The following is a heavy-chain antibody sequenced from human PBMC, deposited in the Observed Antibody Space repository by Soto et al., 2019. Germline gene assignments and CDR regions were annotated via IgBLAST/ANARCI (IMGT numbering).Heavy chain of an antibody. Sequence: XESLKTSLQGSGDSFTSYWLIWVRQMPGKGLEWMGSIDPSDSYTNYSPSFQGHVTIAADKSISTAYLQWSSMKASDTAMYYCATGPQMALYYYYGMDVWGPGTTVTVS. CDR3: ATGPQMALYYYYGMDV. J-gene: IGHJ6*02. CDR2: IDPSDSYT. CDR1: GDSFTSYW. V-gene: IGHV5-10-1*01.